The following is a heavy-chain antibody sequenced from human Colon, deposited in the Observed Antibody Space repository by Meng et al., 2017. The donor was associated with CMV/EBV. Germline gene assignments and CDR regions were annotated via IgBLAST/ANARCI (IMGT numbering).Heavy chain of an antibody. CDR2: IYSGGTT. CDR1: GLTVSKNY. CDR3: AREGYAPPTRSGYTH. Sequence: GGSLRLSCTASGLTVSKNYMSWVRQAPEKGLEWVAIIYSGGTTYYADSVRGRFTISRDNSNNTLHLQMNSLRPEDTAVYYCAREGYAPPTRSGYTHWGQGTLVTVSS. V-gene: IGHV3-66*02. D-gene: IGHD3-3*01. J-gene: IGHJ4*02.